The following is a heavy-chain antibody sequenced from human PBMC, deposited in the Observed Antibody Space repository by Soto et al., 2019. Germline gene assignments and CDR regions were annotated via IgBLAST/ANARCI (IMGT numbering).Heavy chain of an antibody. CDR2: GFYSGST. CDR3: ARGQFGNWFDR. Sequence: SETLSLTXTVSGGPISSYYWSWIRQPPGKGLEWIGYGFYSGSTNYSPSLKSRVSISVDTSNNHFSLKLRSVTAADTAVYYCARGQFGNWFDRWGQGTLVTVSS. CDR1: GGPISSYY. D-gene: IGHD3-16*01. V-gene: IGHV4-59*01. J-gene: IGHJ5*02.